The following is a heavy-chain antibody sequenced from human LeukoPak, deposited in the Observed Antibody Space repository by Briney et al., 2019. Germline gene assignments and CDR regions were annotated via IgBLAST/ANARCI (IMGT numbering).Heavy chain of an antibody. Sequence: SETLSLTCAVSGGSISSGGYYWSWIRQHPGKGLEWIGYIYYTGITNYNPSLKSRVTISVDTSKNQFSLNLNSVTAADTAVYYCATSQCGSDCYLAGDYWGQGTLVIVSS. CDR2: IYYTGIT. J-gene: IGHJ4*02. D-gene: IGHD2-21*02. CDR3: ATSQCGSDCYLAGDY. CDR1: GGSISSGGYY. V-gene: IGHV4-61*08.